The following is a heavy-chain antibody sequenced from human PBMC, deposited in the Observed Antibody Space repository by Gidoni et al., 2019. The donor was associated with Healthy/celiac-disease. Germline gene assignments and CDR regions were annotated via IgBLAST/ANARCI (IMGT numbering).Heavy chain of an antibody. Sequence: PPGKGLEWIGYIYYSGSTNYNPSLKSRVTISVDTSKNQFSLKLSSVTAADTAVYYCARGEYSSSEFLYYYYYGMDVWGQGTTVTVSS. V-gene: IGHV4-59*01. CDR2: IYYSGST. D-gene: IGHD6-6*01. J-gene: IGHJ6*02. CDR3: ARGEYSSSEFLYYYYYGMDV.